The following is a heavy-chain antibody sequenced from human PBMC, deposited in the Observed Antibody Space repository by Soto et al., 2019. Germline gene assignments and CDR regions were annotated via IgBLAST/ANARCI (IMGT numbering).Heavy chain of an antibody. D-gene: IGHD4-17*01. CDR1: RGSINGGNYY. V-gene: IGHV4-31*03. CDR2: ISDSGNT. J-gene: IGHJ3*01. CDR3: ARDLKNDSGDYIVLDAFDV. Sequence: SETLSLTCTVTRGSINGGNYYWSWVCQPPGKALEWICYISDSGNTFSTPSLASRLTISVDTSQNQFTLELTSVTAADTAIYYCARDLKNDSGDYIVLDAFDVWGHGTMVT.